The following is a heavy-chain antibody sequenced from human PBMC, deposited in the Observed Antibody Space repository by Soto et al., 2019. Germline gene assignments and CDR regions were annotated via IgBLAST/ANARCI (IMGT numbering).Heavy chain of an antibody. V-gene: IGHV4-59*07. Sequence: SAILSLSSDVSGASITTYYWSGIRQAPGKGLEWIGNVYHTGSTDYNSSLRSRVTISVDTSKNQFSLNMNAVTAADTAVYYCARRLFGSGWTLDAWGQGALVTVSS. CDR1: GASITTYY. CDR2: VYHTGST. J-gene: IGHJ5*02. CDR3: ARRLFGSGWTLDA. D-gene: IGHD6-19*01.